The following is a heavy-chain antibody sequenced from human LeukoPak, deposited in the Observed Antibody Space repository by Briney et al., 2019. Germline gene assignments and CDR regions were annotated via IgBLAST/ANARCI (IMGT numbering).Heavy chain of an antibody. CDR2: FYTSGST. Sequence: SETLSLTCTVSGGSISTYYWSWIRQPAGKGLEWIGRFYTSGSTSYNPSLKRRVTMSVDTSKNQFSLNLTSVTAADTAVYYCAKVAGSRYFDLWGRGTLVTVSS. CDR3: AKVAGSRYFDL. D-gene: IGHD6-19*01. CDR1: GGSISTYY. J-gene: IGHJ2*01. V-gene: IGHV4-4*07.